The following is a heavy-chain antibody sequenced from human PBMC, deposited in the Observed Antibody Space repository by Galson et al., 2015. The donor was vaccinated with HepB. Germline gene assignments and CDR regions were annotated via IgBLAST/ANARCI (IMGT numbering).Heavy chain of an antibody. J-gene: IGHJ4*02. Sequence: SVKVSCKASGYTFTNYPLHWVRQAPGQRPEWMGWINGGDGTPKYSQKFQGRVTLTRDTSVTTAYMELSTLRSEDTAVYYCARPKAPGGDYFFMMSFWGQGTLVIVSS. D-gene: IGHD4-17*01. CDR3: ARPKAPGGDYFFMMSF. CDR2: INGGDGTP. CDR1: GYTFTNYP. V-gene: IGHV1-3*01.